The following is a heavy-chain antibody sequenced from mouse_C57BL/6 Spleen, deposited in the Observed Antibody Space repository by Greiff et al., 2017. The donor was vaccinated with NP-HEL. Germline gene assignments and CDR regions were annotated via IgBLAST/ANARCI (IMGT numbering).Heavy chain of an antibody. CDR3: ARGDYGYDGFAY. D-gene: IGHD2-2*01. CDR1: GYTFTNYW. CDR2: IYPGGGYT. J-gene: IGHJ3*01. V-gene: IGHV1-63*01. Sequence: VQLQQSGAELVRPGTSVKMSCKASGYTFTNYWIGWAKQRPGHGLEWIGDIYPGGGYTNYNEKFKSKATLTVDKPSSTAYMQLSSLTSEDSAVYYCARGDYGYDGFAYWGQGTLVTVSA.